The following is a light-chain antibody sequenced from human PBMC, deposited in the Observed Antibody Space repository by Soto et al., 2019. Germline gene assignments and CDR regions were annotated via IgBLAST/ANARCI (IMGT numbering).Light chain of an antibody. CDR2: DVS. CDR3: CSVAAKDTFGV. CDR1: NSDIGGYNY. Sequence: QSALTQPRSVSGSPGQSVTISCTGTNSDIGGYNYVSWYQQHPGKAPKVMIYDVSRRPSGVPDRFSGSKSGNTASLTISGLQAEDEADYYCCSVAAKDTFGVFCGGTKLTVL. V-gene: IGLV2-11*01. J-gene: IGLJ3*02.